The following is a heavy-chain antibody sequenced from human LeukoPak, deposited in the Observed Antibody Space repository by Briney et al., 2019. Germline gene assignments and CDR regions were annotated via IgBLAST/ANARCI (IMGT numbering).Heavy chain of an antibody. V-gene: IGHV3-30*02. Sequence: QPGGSLRLSCAASGFTFSSYGMHWVRQAPGKGLEWLAYIRYDGSSKYYADFVKGRFTISRDYSKNTLYLHMNSLRAEDTAVYYCARDQAGSGHYADYWGQGTLVTVSS. CDR1: GFTFSSYG. J-gene: IGHJ4*02. CDR2: IRYDGSSK. CDR3: ARDQAGSGHYADY. D-gene: IGHD3-10*01.